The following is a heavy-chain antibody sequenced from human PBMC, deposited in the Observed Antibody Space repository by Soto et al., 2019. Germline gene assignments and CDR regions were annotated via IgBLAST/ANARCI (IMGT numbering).Heavy chain of an antibody. Sequence: SETLSLTCAVSGVTISSSNWWSWVRQPPGKGLEWIGEIYHSGSTNYNPSLKSRVTISVDKSKNQFSLKLSSVTAADTAVYYCARNLKAAAGTRGVDYWGQGTLVTVSS. CDR2: IYHSGST. CDR3: ARNLKAAAGTRGVDY. CDR1: GVTISSSNW. V-gene: IGHV4-4*02. J-gene: IGHJ4*02. D-gene: IGHD6-13*01.